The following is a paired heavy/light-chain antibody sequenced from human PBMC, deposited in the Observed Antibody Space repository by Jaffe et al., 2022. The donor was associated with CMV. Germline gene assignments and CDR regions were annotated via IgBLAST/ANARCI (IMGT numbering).Heavy chain of an antibody. Sequence: QLRLQESGPGRVKPSETLSLTCTVSGGPVSSSTYYWGWIRQPPGKGLEWIGTIFYSGTTYYNPSLKSRIIISVDTSRNEVSLKLNSMTAADTAMYYCARAGYCTNGVCRTFDYWGQGTLVTVSS. CDR2: IFYSGTT. V-gene: IGHV4-39*01. CDR3: ARAGYCTNGVCRTFDY. D-gene: IGHD2-8*01. CDR1: GGPVSSSTYY. J-gene: IGHJ4*02.
Light chain of an antibody. CDR1: QSISTW. CDR3: QQYNIYPWT. CDR2: KAS. J-gene: IGKJ1*01. V-gene: IGKV1-5*03. Sequence: DIQMTQSPSTLSASVGDRVTITCRASQSISTWLAWYQQKPGKAPKFLIYKASTLESGVPSRFSGSGSGTEFTLTISSLQPDDFATYYCQQYNIYPWTFGQGTKVEFK.